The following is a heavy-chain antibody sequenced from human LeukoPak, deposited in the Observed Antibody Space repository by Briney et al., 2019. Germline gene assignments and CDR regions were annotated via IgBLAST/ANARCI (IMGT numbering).Heavy chain of an antibody. CDR3: ATPPNYYDSSGYPNAFDI. D-gene: IGHD3-22*01. V-gene: IGHV1-24*01. CDR2: FDPEDGET. Sequence: ASVKVSCKVSGYTLTELSMHWVRQAPGKGLEWMGGFDPEDGETIYAQKFQGRVTMTEDTSTDTAYMELSSLRSEDTAVYYCATPPNYYDSSGYPNAFDIWGQGTMVTVSS. CDR1: GYTLTELS. J-gene: IGHJ3*02.